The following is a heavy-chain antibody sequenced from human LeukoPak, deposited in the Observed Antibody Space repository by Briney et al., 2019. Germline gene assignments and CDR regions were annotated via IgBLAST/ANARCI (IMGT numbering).Heavy chain of an antibody. D-gene: IGHD3-3*01. V-gene: IGHV3-23*01. CDR2: ISGSGGST. J-gene: IGHJ4*02. Sequence: SCKASGSTFSSYAMSWVRQAPGKGLEWVSAISGSGGSTYYADSVKGRFTISRDNSKNTLYLQMNSLRAEDTAVYYCAKDPHYDFWSGYYTGPYFDYWGQGTLVTVSS. CDR3: AKDPHYDFWSGYYTGPYFDY. CDR1: GSTFSSYA.